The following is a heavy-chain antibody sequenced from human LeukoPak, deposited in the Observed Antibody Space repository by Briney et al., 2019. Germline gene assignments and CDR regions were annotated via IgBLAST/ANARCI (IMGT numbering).Heavy chain of an antibody. CDR2: TFYRSKWSN. J-gene: IGHJ4*02. CDR3: ARNRLWLQSDFDY. V-gene: IGHV6-1*01. D-gene: IGHD5-24*01. Sequence: SQTLTLTCAISGDSVSSDRAARNWIRQSPSRGLEWLGRTFYRSKWSNDYAVSVKSRITINPDTSKNQFSLQLNSVTPEDTAVYYCARNRLWLQSDFDYWGQGTLVTVSS. CDR1: GDSVSSDRAA.